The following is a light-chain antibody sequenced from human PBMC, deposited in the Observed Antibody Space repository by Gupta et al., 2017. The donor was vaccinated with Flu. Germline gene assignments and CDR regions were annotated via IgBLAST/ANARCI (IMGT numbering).Light chain of an antibody. CDR2: EVN. J-gene: IGLJ1*01. CDR3: CSYAGSITFYV. CDR1: GSDVGSYNL. Sequence: SALTQPASVSGSPGQSITISCTGTGSDVGSYNLVSWYQHHPGKAPKVIIYEVNKRPSGVSDRFSGSKSGNTASLTIAGLQADDETDYYCCSYAGSITFYVFGTGTKVTVL. V-gene: IGLV2-23*02.